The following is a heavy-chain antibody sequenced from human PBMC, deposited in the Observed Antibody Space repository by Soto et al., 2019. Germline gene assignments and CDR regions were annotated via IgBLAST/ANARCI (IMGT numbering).Heavy chain of an antibody. CDR3: ARVPTP. CDR1: GVSISSGGYS. J-gene: IGHJ5*02. V-gene: IGHV4-30-2*01. CDR2: IYHSGST. Sequence: PSETLSLTCAVSGVSISSGGYSWSWIRQPPGKGLEWIGYIYHSGSTYYNPSLKSRVTISVDRSKNQFSLKLNSVTAADTAVYYCARVPTPWGQGTLVTVSS.